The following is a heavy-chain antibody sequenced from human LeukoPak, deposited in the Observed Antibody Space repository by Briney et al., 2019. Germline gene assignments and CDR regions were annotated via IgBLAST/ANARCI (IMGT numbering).Heavy chain of an antibody. V-gene: IGHV4-34*01. CDR2: INHSGST. D-gene: IGHD6-19*01. Sequence: SETLSLTCAVYGGSFSGYYWSWIRQPPGKGLEWIGEINHSGSTNYNPSLKSRVTISVDTSKNQFSLKLSSVTAADTAVYYCARVKPYSSGWFIGCYFGYWGQGTLVTVSS. CDR3: ARVKPYSSGWFIGCYFGY. CDR1: GGSFSGYY. J-gene: IGHJ4*02.